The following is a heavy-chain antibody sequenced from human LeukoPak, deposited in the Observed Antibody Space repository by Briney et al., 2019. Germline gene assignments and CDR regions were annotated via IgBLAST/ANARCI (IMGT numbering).Heavy chain of an antibody. J-gene: IGHJ4*02. D-gene: IGHD3-3*01. Sequence: GGSLRLSCAASGFTFSSYAMSWVRQAPGKGLEWVSTISGSGATTFYADSVKGRFTISRGNSKNTVYLQMNSLTAGDSALYYCRAQRSGFPHVDHWGQGTHVTVSS. CDR2: ISGSGATT. V-gene: IGHV3-23*01. CDR1: GFTFSSYA. CDR3: RAQRSGFPHVDH.